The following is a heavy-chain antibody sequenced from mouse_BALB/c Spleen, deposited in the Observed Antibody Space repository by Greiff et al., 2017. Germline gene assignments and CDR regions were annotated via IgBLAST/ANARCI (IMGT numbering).Heavy chain of an antibody. CDR1: GYSITSDYA. CDR2: ISYSGST. V-gene: IGHV3-2*02. CDR3: ASRYGYGGAMDY. D-gene: IGHD1-2*01. J-gene: IGHJ4*01. Sequence: EVKLMESGPGLVKPSQSLSLTCTVTGYSITSDYAWNWIRQFPGNKLEWMGYISYSGSTSYNPSLKSRISITRDTSKNQFFLQLNSVTTEDTATYYCASRYGYGGAMDYWGQGTSVTVSS.